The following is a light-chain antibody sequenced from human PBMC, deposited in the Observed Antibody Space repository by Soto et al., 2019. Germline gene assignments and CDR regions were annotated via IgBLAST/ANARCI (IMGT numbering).Light chain of an antibody. V-gene: IGKV1-9*01. J-gene: IGKJ1*01. CDR1: QGISGY. Sequence: DIQLTQSPSFLSASVGDTVTITCRASQGISGYLAWYQQKPEKAPKLLIYTASTLQSGVPSRFSGSGSGTEFTLTISNLQPEDFATYYCLQVNSYPRTFGQGTKVEIK. CDR3: LQVNSYPRT. CDR2: TAS.